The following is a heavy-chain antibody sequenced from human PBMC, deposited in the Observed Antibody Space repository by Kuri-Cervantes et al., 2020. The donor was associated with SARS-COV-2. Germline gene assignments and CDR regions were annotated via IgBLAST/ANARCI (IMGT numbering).Heavy chain of an antibody. D-gene: IGHD1-1*01. V-gene: IGHV3-23*01. CDR2: ISGSGGGT. CDR1: GFTFSSYA. J-gene: IGHJ4*02. CDR3: TTCLRRVNSAPGDY. Sequence: GESLKISCAASGFTFSSYAMSWVRQAPGKGLEWVSAISGSGGGTYYADSVKGRFTLSRDNAKNMLFLQMNSLRAEDTAVYYCTTCLRRVNSAPGDYWGQGTLVTVSS.